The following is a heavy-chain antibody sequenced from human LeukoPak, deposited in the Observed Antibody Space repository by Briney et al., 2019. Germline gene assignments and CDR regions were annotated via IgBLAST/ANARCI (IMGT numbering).Heavy chain of an antibody. D-gene: IGHD5-24*01. J-gene: IGHJ3*02. CDR1: GFTFSSYS. V-gene: IGHV3-48*02. CDR3: ASLALGLDDYNDVFDI. CDR2: ISSSSSTI. Sequence: GGSLRLSCAASGFTFSSYSMNWVRQAPGKGVEWVSYISSSSSTIYYADSVKGRFTISRDNAKNSLYLQMNSLRDEDTAVYYCASLALGLDDYNDVFDIWGQGTMVTVSS.